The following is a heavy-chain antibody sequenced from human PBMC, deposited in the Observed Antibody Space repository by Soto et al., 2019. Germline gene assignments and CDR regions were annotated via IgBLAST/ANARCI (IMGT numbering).Heavy chain of an antibody. J-gene: IGHJ4*02. CDR3: ARSPEIVYSYGLAVDY. Sequence: SETLSLTCAVSGGSISSSNWWSWVRQAPGKGLEWIGEIYHSGSTNYNPSLKSRVTISVDKSKNQFSLKLSSVTAADTAVYYCARSPEIVYSYGLAVDYWGQGTLVTVSS. V-gene: IGHV4-4*02. CDR1: GGSISSSNW. D-gene: IGHD5-18*01. CDR2: IYHSGST.